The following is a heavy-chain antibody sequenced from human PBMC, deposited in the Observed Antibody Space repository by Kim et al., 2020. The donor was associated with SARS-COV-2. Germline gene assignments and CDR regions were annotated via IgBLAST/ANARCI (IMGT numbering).Heavy chain of an antibody. CDR1: GFTLSSYA. V-gene: IGHV3-23*01. Sequence: GGSLRLSCAASGFTLSSYAMTWVRQAPGKGLEWVSTISGSGTGADYADSVKGRFTISRDNSQNTLFLQMNSLRAEDTAIYYCAKVLGRYYFDCWGQGTLV. CDR3: AKVLGRYYFDC. CDR2: ISGSGTGA. J-gene: IGHJ4*02.